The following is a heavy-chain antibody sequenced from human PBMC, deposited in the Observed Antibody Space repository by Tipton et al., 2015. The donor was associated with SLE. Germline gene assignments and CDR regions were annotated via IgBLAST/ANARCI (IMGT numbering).Heavy chain of an antibody. Sequence: QVQLVQSGGGVVQPGGSLRLSCAASGFTFSSYGMHWVRQAPGKGLEWVAFIRYDGSNKYYADSVKGRFTISRDNSKNTLYLQMNSLRAEDTTVYYCAKDRGIAARPPDYWGQGTLVTVSS. D-gene: IGHD6-6*01. CDR1: GFTFSSYG. J-gene: IGHJ4*02. V-gene: IGHV3-30*02. CDR2: IRYDGSNK. CDR3: AKDRGIAARPPDY.